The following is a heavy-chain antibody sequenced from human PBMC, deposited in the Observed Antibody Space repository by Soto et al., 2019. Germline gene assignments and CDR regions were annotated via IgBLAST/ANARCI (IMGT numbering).Heavy chain of an antibody. V-gene: IGHV1-69*13. CDR2: IIPIFGTA. J-gene: IGHJ6*02. CDR1: GGTFSSYA. Sequence: SVKVSCKASGGTFSSYAISWVRQAPGQGLEWMGGIIPIFGTANYAQKFQGRVTITADESMSTAYMELSSLRSEDTAVYYCARGAVLVPAAIAYYYGMDVWGQGTTVTVSS. D-gene: IGHD2-2*01. CDR3: ARGAVLVPAAIAYYYGMDV.